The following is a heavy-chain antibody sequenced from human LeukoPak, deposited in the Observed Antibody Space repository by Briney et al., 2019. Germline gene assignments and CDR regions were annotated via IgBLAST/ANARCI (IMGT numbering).Heavy chain of an antibody. CDR3: ARGDLTGSIDY. D-gene: IGHD3-9*01. CDR2: INSDGSST. Sequence: PGGSLRLSCAASGFTFSNSWMHWVRQAPGKGRVWVSRINSDGSSTGYADSVKGRFTISRDNAKNTLYLQMNSPRAEDTAVYYCARGDLTGSIDYWGQGTLVTVAS. J-gene: IGHJ4*02. CDR1: GFTFSNSW. V-gene: IGHV3-74*01.